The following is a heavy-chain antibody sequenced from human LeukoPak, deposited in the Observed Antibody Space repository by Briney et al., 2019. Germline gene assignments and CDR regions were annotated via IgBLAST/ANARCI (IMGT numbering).Heavy chain of an antibody. J-gene: IGHJ4*02. V-gene: IGHV3-23*01. CDR1: GFTFSSYG. D-gene: IGHD3-9*01. CDR2: ISLDGATT. Sequence: GGSLRLSCAASGFTFSSYGMSWVRQAPGRGLEWVSGISLDGATTYYAGSVEGRFTISRDNSKNTLYLQMNSLRADDTAVYYCVKDHGWLLYSWGQGTLVTVSS. CDR3: VKDHGWLLYS.